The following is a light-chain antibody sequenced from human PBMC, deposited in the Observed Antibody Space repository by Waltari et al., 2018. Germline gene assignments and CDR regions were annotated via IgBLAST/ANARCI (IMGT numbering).Light chain of an antibody. V-gene: IGKV3-11*01. Sequence: EIVLTQSPATLSLSPGERATLSCRASQSIHSHLPWYQQKPGQAPRLLIYDASNRATGVPARFSGSGSGSDFTLTISSLDPEDFAVYYCQQRYNWPLTFGQGTRLEI. CDR1: QSIHSH. J-gene: IGKJ5*01. CDR2: DAS. CDR3: QQRYNWPLT.